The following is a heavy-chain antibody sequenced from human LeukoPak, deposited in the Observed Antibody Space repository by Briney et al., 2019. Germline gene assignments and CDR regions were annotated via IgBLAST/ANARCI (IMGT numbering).Heavy chain of an antibody. CDR1: GFTFSTFA. D-gene: IGHD2-8*02. CDR3: ATYRQVLLPFES. V-gene: IGHV3-23*01. J-gene: IGHJ4*02. Sequence: GGSLRLSCAASGFTFSTFAMIWVRQPPGKGLEGVSSIFPSGGEIHYADSVRGGFTISRDNSKSTLSLQMNSLRAEDTAIYYCATYRQVLLPFESWGQGTLVTVSS. CDR2: IFPSGGEI.